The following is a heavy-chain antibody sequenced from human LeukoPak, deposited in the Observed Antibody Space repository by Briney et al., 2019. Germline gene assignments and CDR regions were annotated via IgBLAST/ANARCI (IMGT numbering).Heavy chain of an antibody. CDR3: AKSPTHIVVVTATLGH. CDR2: ISGGGGST. V-gene: IGHV3-23*01. CDR1: GFTFSNYA. Sequence: GGSLRLSCAASGFTFSNYAMNWVRQAPGKGLEWVSVISGGGGSTYYADSVKGRFTISRDNSKNTLYLQMNSLRAEDTAVYYCAKSPTHIVVVTATLGHWGQGTLVTVSS. J-gene: IGHJ4*02. D-gene: IGHD2-21*02.